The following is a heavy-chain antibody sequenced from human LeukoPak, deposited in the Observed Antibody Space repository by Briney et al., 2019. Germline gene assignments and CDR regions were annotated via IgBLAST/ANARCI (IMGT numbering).Heavy chain of an antibody. V-gene: IGHV1-2*02. CDR1: GYTFTGYY. D-gene: IGHD1-26*01. J-gene: IGHJ4*02. Sequence: ASVKVSCKASGYTFTGYYMHWVRRAPGQGLEWMGWINPNSGGTNYAQIFKCRITVTRDTSISTAYMELSRLRSDDTAVYYCARGLWELLFDYWGQGTLVTVSS. CDR2: INPNSGGT. CDR3: ARGLWELLFDY.